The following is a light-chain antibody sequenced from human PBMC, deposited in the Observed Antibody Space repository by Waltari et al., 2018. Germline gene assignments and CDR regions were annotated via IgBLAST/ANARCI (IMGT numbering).Light chain of an antibody. CDR2: VNSDGSH. V-gene: IGLV4-69*01. Sequence: LVVTQSHSASASLGALVKLTCTLSSGHSNNIIAWLQQRPEKGPRYLMKVNSDGSHIRGDEIPDRFSGSSSGAERYLTISSLQSEDEADYYCQTGGHGTWVFGGGTKLTVL. CDR1: SGHSNNI. J-gene: IGLJ3*02. CDR3: QTGGHGTWV.